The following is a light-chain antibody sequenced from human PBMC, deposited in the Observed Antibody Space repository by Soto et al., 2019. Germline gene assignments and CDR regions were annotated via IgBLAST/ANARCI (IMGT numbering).Light chain of an antibody. J-gene: IGLJ1*01. CDR1: TSSIGRNY. Sequence: QSVLTQPPSASGTPGQRVTISCSGGTSSIGRNYVYWYQQLPGTAPKLVIYRNNQRLSGVPDRFSGSKSGTSASLAIRGLRSEDEADYYCAAWDDSLSGLYVFGTGTKVTVL. CDR2: RNN. V-gene: IGLV1-47*01. CDR3: AAWDDSLSGLYV.